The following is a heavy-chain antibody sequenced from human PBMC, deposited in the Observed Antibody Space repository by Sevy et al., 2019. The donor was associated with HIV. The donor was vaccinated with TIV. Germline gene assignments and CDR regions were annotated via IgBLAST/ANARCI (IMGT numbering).Heavy chain of an antibody. CDR1: GISISSHW. CDR3: VREGLGGYSYSLDY. CDR2: MKQDGSEE. Sequence: GGSLRLSCVGSGISISSHWMSWVRQAPGKGLEWVATMKQDGSEEDYVDSVKGRFTISRDNAKNSLFLQMNSLSAEDTAVYYCVREGLGGYSYSLDYWGHGTLVTVSS. D-gene: IGHD5-18*01. V-gene: IGHV3-7*01. J-gene: IGHJ4*01.